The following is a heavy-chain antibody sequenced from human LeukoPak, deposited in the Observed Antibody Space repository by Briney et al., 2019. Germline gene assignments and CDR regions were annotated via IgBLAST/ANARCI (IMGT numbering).Heavy chain of an antibody. CDR2: IYYSGST. Sequence: PSETLSLTCTVSGDPISSHYWSWIRQPPGKGLEWIGYIYYSGSTKFNPSLKSRVTISVDTSKNQFSLKLSSVTAADTAVYYCARGGGVTYYGSTGYLWYFDYWGQGTLVTVSS. CDR1: GDPISSHY. D-gene: IGHD3-22*01. J-gene: IGHJ4*02. CDR3: ARGGGVTYYGSTGYLWYFDY. V-gene: IGHV4-59*11.